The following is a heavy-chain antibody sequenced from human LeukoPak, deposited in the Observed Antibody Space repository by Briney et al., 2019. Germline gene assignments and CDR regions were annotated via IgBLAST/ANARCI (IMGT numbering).Heavy chain of an antibody. V-gene: IGHV3-30*02. CDR3: RQISLDPRGDAFDI. J-gene: IGHJ3*02. CDR1: GFTFSSYG. Sequence: GGSLRLSCAASGFTFSSYGMHWVRQAPGKGLEWVAFIRYDGSNKYYADSVKGRFTISRDNSKNTLYLQMNSLRAEDTAVYYCRQISLDPRGDAFDIWGQGTMVTVSS. D-gene: IGHD3-9*01. CDR2: IRYDGSNK.